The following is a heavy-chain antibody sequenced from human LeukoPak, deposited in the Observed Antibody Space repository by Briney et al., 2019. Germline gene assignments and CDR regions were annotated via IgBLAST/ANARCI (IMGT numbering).Heavy chain of an antibody. V-gene: IGHV1-2*02. CDR1: GYTFTGYY. D-gene: IGHD3-22*01. J-gene: IGHJ4*02. CDR3: ARDSYDSSGYLPADY. Sequence: ASVKVSCKASGYTFTGYYMHWVRQAPGQGLEWMGWINPNSGGTNYAQKFQGRVTMTRDTSISTAYMELSRLRSDDTAVYHCARDSYDSSGYLPADYWGQGTLVTVSS. CDR2: INPNSGGT.